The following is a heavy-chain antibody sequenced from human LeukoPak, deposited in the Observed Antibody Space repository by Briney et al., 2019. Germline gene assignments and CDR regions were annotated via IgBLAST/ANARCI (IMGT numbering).Heavy chain of an antibody. Sequence: GASVKVSCKASGYTFTSYDINWVRQATGQGLEWMGWMNPNSGNTGYAQKFQGRVTMTRNTSISTAYMELSSLRSEDTAVYYCASYGYSSSWCYYYGMDVWGQGTTVTVSS. CDR3: ASYGYSSSWCYYYGMDV. CDR1: GYTFTSYD. CDR2: MNPNSGNT. D-gene: IGHD6-13*01. J-gene: IGHJ6*02. V-gene: IGHV1-8*01.